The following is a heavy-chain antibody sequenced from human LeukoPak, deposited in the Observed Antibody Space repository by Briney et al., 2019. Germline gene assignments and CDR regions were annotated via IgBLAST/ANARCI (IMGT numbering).Heavy chain of an antibody. V-gene: IGHV1-8*01. Sequence: ASVKVSCKASGYTFTSYDINWVRQATRQGLEWMGWMNPNSGNTGYAQKFQGRVTMTRNTSISTAYMELSSLRSEDTAVYYCARITIFGGLWAPNYYMDVWGKGTTVTVSS. J-gene: IGHJ6*03. D-gene: IGHD3-3*01. CDR1: GYTFTSYD. CDR2: MNPNSGNT. CDR3: ARITIFGGLWAPNYYMDV.